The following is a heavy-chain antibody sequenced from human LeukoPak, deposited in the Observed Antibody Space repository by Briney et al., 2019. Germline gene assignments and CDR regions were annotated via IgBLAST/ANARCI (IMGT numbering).Heavy chain of an antibody. CDR2: ISGSGGST. V-gene: IGHV3-23*01. CDR1: GFTFSSYW. J-gene: IGHJ4*02. CDR3: AKGSVAYDILTGYYSNDY. D-gene: IGHD3-9*01. Sequence: PGGSLRLSCAASGFTFSSYWMHWVRQAPGKGLEWVSAISGSGGSTYYADSVKGRFTISRDNSKNTLYLQMNSLRAEDTAVYYCAKGSVAYDILTGYYSNDYWGQGTLVTVSS.